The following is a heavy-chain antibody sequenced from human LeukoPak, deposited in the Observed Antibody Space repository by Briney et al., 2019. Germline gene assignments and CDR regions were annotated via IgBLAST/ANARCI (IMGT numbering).Heavy chain of an antibody. J-gene: IGHJ4*02. Sequence: ASVKVSCKASGYTFTSYYMHWGRQAPGQGREGRGIINPSGGSTSYAQKFQGRVTMTRDTSTSTVYMELSSLRSEDTAVYYCAREGSGWYGLIDYWGQGTLVTVSS. CDR2: INPSGGST. V-gene: IGHV1-46*01. CDR1: GYTFTSYY. D-gene: IGHD6-19*01. CDR3: AREGSGWYGLIDY.